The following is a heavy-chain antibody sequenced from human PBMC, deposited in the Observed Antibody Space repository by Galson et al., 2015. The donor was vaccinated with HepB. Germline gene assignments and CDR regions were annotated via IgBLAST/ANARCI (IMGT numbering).Heavy chain of an antibody. Sequence: PALVTPPPTLTLTCTFSGFSLSTPGVGVGWIRQPPGKALEWLGITYWDGDSRYMSSLKNRLTITKDTSKSQVVLTMTNMDPVDTATYYCAHRPPRPKTVLGVVIIVGWFYPWGQGTLVTVSS. CDR1: GFSLSTPGVG. CDR2: TYWDGDS. CDR3: AHRPPRPKTVLGVVIIVGWFYP. V-gene: IGHV2-5*02. J-gene: IGHJ5*02. D-gene: IGHD3-3*01.